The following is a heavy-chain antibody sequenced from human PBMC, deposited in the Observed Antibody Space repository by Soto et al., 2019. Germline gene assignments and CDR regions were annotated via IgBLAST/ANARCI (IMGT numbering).Heavy chain of an antibody. CDR1: GAALNSGNYY. Sequence: SETLSLTCSVSGAALNSGNYYWSWIRQVPGKGLEWIGHIYVTGAVDYNPSLRDRITISQDTSESQFSLNLRLVTAADTAVYYCARLRIATNNYKWFDPWGQGTLVPVSS. V-gene: IGHV4-31*03. J-gene: IGHJ5*02. CDR2: IYVTGAV. D-gene: IGHD2-21*01. CDR3: ARLRIATNNYKWFDP.